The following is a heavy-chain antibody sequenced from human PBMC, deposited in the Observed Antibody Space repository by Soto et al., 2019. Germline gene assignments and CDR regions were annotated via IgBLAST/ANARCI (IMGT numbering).Heavy chain of an antibody. J-gene: IGHJ3*02. Sequence: PSETLFLTCTVSGRSIRSGVYYWSWIRQPPGKGLEWIGYIYYSGSTYYNPSLKSRVTISVDTSKNQFSLKLSSVTAADTAVYYCARVTTAAAGDLDAFDIWGQGTMVT. CDR1: GRSIRSGVYY. CDR2: IYYSGST. CDR3: ARVTTAAAGDLDAFDI. D-gene: IGHD6-13*01. V-gene: IGHV4-30-4*01.